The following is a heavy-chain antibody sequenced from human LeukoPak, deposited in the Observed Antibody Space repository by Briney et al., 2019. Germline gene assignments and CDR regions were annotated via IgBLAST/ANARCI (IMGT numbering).Heavy chain of an antibody. CDR3: ARLAVAAVYYYYGKDV. Sequence: SETLSLTCTVSGGSISSYYWSWIRQPPGKGLEWIGYIYYSGSTNYNPSLKSRVTISVDTSKNQFSLKLSSVTAADTAVYYCARLAVAAVYYYYGKDVWGQGTTVTVSS. CDR2: IYYSGST. D-gene: IGHD6-19*01. CDR1: GGSISSYY. V-gene: IGHV4-59*08. J-gene: IGHJ6*02.